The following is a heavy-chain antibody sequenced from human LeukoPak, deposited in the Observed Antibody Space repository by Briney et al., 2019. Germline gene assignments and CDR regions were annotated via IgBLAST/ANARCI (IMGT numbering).Heavy chain of an antibody. CDR3: ARGAVFQGNYDY. J-gene: IGHJ4*02. CDR1: GFTFSSSS. D-gene: IGHD3-10*01. Sequence: GGSLRLSCAAAGFTFSSSSMNLVRQTPGKGLKWVSSISGESKYIYYADSMTGRFTISRDNAKNSLYLQRNSLRAEDTAVDYCARGAVFQGNYDYCGQGTQVTVSS. CDR2: ISGESKYI. V-gene: IGHV3-21*01.